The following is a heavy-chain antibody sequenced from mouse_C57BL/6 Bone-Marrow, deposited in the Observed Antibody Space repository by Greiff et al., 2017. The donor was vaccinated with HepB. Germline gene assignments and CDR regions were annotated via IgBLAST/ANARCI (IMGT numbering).Heavy chain of an antibody. CDR3: TGDERAY. Sequence: VQLQQSGAELVRPGASVTLSCKASGYTFTDYEMHWVKQTPVHGLEWIGAIDPETGGTAYNQKFKGKAILTADKSSSTAYVELRSLTSGDSAVYYCTGDERAYWGQGTLVTVSA. D-gene: IGHD3-3*01. CDR2: IDPETGGT. V-gene: IGHV1-15*01. CDR1: GYTFTDYE. J-gene: IGHJ3*01.